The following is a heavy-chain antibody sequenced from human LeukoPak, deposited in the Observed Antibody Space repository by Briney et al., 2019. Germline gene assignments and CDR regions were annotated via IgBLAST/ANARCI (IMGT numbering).Heavy chain of an antibody. D-gene: IGHD6-6*01. CDR2: IYYSGST. J-gene: IGHJ4*02. V-gene: IGHV4-61*01. Sequence: SETLSLTCTVSGGSVSSGSYYWSWIRQPPGKGLEWIGYIYYSGSTNYNPSLKSRVTISVDTSKNQFSLKLSSVTAADTALYYCAREVGIAARPFDYWGQGTLVTVSS. CDR3: AREVGIAARPFDY. CDR1: GGSVSSGSYY.